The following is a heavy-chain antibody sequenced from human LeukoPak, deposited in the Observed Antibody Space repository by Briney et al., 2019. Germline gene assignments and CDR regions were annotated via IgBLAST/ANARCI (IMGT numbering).Heavy chain of an antibody. Sequence: GASVKVSCKASGGTFSSYAISWVRQAPGQGLEWMGGIIPIFGTANYAQKFQGRVTITTDESTSTAYMELSSLRSEDTAVYYCARDRRDGYNLVWWYFDLWGRGTLVTVSS. CDR3: ARDRRDGYNLVWWYFDL. CDR1: GGTFSSYA. D-gene: IGHD5-24*01. J-gene: IGHJ2*01. V-gene: IGHV1-69*05. CDR2: IIPIFGTA.